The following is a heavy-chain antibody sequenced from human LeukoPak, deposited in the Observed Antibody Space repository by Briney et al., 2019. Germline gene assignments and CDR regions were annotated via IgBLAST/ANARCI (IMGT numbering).Heavy chain of an antibody. J-gene: IGHJ6*04. Sequence: GGSLRLSCAASGFTFSSYWMSWVRQVPGKGLEWVANIKQDSSEKNYVESVKGRFTITRDKAKNSLYLQMNSLRADDTAVYYCARPIVIDGLYYYYSGMDVWGEGKTVTVSS. V-gene: IGHV3-7*01. CDR3: ARPIVIDGLYYYYSGMDV. CDR2: IKQDSSEK. CDR1: GFTFSSYW. D-gene: IGHD2-21*01.